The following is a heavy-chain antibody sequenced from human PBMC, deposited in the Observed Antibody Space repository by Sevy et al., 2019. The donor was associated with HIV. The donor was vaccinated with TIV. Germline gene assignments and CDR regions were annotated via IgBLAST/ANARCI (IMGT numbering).Heavy chain of an antibody. CDR2: IYYSGST. CDR1: GGSISSSSYY. CDR3: ASSVGYCSSTSCYSSNWFYP. D-gene: IGHD2-2*01. Sequence: SETLSLTCTVSGGSISSSSYYWGWIRQPPGKGLEWIGSIYYSGSTYYNPSLKSRVTISVDTSKNQFSLKLSSVTAADTAVYYCASSVGYCSSTSCYSSNWFYPWGQGTLVTVSS. V-gene: IGHV4-39*01. J-gene: IGHJ5*02.